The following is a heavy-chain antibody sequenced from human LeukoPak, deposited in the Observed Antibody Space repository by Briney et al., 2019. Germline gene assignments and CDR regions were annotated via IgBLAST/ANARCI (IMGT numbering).Heavy chain of an antibody. CDR1: GGSISSYY. J-gene: IGHJ6*03. D-gene: IGHD3-9*01. V-gene: IGHV4-4*09. Sequence: SETLSLTCTVSGGSISSYYWSWIRQPPGKGLEWIGYIYTSGSTNYNPSLKSRVTISVDTSKNQFSLKLSSVTAADTAVYYCASSTPLYYDILTGYYKGVDYYYYMDVWGKGTTVTVPS. CDR2: IYTSGST. CDR3: ASSTPLYYDILTGYYKGVDYYYYMDV.